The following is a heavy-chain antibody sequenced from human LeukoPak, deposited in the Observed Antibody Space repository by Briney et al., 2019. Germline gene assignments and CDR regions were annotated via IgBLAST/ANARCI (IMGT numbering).Heavy chain of an antibody. V-gene: IGHV3-74*01. CDR3: AKGIAAAAPDYYYGMDV. CDR2: INSDGSST. Sequence: PGGSLRLSCAASGFTFSSYWMHWVRQAPGKGLVWVSRINSDGSSTSYADSVKGRFTISRDNAKNTLYLQMNSLRAEDTAVYYCAKGIAAAAPDYYYGMDVWGQGTTVTVSS. CDR1: GFTFSSYW. J-gene: IGHJ6*02. D-gene: IGHD6-13*01.